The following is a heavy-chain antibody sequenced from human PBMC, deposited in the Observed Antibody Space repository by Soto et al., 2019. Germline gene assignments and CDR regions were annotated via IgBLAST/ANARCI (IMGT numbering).Heavy chain of an antibody. J-gene: IGHJ6*02. V-gene: IGHV1-3*01. CDR1: GYTFTSYA. D-gene: IGHD1-26*01. Sequence: ASVKVSCKASGYTFTSYAMHWVRQAPGQRLEWMGWINAGNGNTKYSQKFQGRVTITRDTSASTAYMELSSLRSEDTAVYYCAREIRRELHYYYYGMDVWGQGTTVTVSS. CDR3: AREIRRELHYYYYGMDV. CDR2: INAGNGNT.